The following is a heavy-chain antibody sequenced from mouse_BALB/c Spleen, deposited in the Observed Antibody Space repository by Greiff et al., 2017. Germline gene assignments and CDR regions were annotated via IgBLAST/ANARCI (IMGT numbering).Heavy chain of an antibody. D-gene: IGHD1-1*01. V-gene: IGHV1S81*02. J-gene: IGHJ2*01. CDR2: INPSNGRT. CDR3: ARSGYGSRDY. Sequence: QVQLQQPGAELVKPGASVKLSCKASGYTFTSYWMHWVKQRPGRGLEWIGEINPSNGRTNYNEKFKSKATLTVDKSSSTAYMQLSSLTSEDSAVYYCARSGYGSRDYWGQGTTLTVSS. CDR1: GYTFTSYW.